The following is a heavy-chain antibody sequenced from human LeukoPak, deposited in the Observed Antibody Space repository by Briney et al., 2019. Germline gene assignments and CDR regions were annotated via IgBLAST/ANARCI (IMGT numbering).Heavy chain of an antibody. V-gene: IGHV1-58*01. D-gene: IGHD3-10*01. Sequence: ASVKVSCKASGFTFTSSAVQWVRQARGQRLEWIGWIVVGSGNTNYAQKFQERVTITRDMSTSTAYMELSSLRSEDTAVYYCAAESSPGDYYYYMDVWGKGTTVSVSS. J-gene: IGHJ6*03. CDR1: GFTFTSSA. CDR2: IVVGSGNT. CDR3: AAESSPGDYYYYMDV.